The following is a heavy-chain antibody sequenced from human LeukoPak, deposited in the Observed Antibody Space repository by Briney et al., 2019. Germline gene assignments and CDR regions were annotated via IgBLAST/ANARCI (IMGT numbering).Heavy chain of an antibody. V-gene: IGHV3-49*03. CDR1: GFTFGDYV. CDR2: IRSKAYGGTT. CDR3: TREQLRGYSYIWGGGLTDY. Sequence: PGRSLRLSCTASGFTFGDYVMSWFRQAPGKGREWVGFIRSKAYGGTTEHAASVKGRFTVSRDDSKSIAYLQMNSLKTEDTAVYYCTREQLRGYSYIWGGGLTDYWGQGTLVTVSS. D-gene: IGHD5-18*01. J-gene: IGHJ4*02.